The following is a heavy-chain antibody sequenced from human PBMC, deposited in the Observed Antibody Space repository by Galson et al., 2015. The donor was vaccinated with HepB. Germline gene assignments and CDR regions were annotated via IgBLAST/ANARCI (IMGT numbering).Heavy chain of an antibody. Sequence: SLRLSCAASGFTFSSYGMHWVRQAPGKGLEWVAVISYDGSNKYYADSVKGRFTISRDNSKNTLYLQMNSLRAEDTAVYYCAKDKGYYDFWSGSYYYYGMDVWGQGTTVTVSS. CDR3: AKDKGYYDFWSGSYYYYGMDV. CDR2: ISYDGSNK. J-gene: IGHJ6*02. CDR1: GFTFSSYG. V-gene: IGHV3-30*18. D-gene: IGHD3-3*01.